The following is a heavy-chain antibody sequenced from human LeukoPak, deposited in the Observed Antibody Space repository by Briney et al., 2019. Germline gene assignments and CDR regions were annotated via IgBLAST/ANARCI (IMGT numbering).Heavy chain of an antibody. V-gene: IGHV3-7*05. CDR2: IKQDGGEK. Sequence: GGSLRLSCAASGFTFNTYWMSWARQAPGKGPEWVANIKQDGGEKHYVDSVKGRFTISRDNAESSLYLQMNSLRAEDTAVYYCAKDAIMITFGGVRLFDYWGQGTLVTVSS. CDR1: GFTFNTYW. D-gene: IGHD3-16*01. CDR3: AKDAIMITFGGVRLFDY. J-gene: IGHJ4*02.